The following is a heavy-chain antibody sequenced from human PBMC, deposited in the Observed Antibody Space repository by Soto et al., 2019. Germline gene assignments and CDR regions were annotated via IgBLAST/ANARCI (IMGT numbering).Heavy chain of an antibody. V-gene: IGHV3-23*01. CDR3: AKWGGYYAYYSEMDV. CDR1: GFSFGGYA. J-gene: IGHJ6*02. CDR2: VSGGGTST. D-gene: IGHD1-26*01. Sequence: GGSLILSCAVYGFSFGGYAMSWVRQAPGKGLEWISGVSGGGTSTYYAGSVKGRFTISRDSSVVYLQMNSLRADDTAVYYCAKWGGYYAYYSEMDVWGRGTTVTVSS.